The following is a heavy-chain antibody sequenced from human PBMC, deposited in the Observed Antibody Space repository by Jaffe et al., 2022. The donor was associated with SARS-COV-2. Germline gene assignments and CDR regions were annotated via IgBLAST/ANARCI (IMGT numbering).Heavy chain of an antibody. CDR3: TRDRTQGSSWYPGWFDP. CDR2: IRSKAYGGTT. J-gene: IGHJ5*02. Sequence: EVQLVESGGGLVQPGRSLRLSCTASGFTFGDYAMSWFRQAPGKGLEWVGFIRSKAYGGTTEYAASVKGRFTISRDDSKSIAYLQMNSLKTEDTAVYYCTRDRTQGSSWYPGWFDPWGQGTLVTVSS. CDR1: GFTFGDYA. V-gene: IGHV3-49*03. D-gene: IGHD6-13*01.